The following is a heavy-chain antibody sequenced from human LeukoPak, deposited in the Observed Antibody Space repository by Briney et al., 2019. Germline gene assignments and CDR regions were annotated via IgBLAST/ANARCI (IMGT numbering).Heavy chain of an antibody. CDR2: ITRDGGTT. CDR1: GFXFRDYT. D-gene: IGHD3-16*01. Sequence: GGSLRLSCAASGFXFRDYTIHWVRQGPGRGLEWVSLITRDGGTTMYADSVRGRFTISRDMTKYSLYLQLNTLTTEDTALYYCATERSRYFDFWGQGTLVTVSS. J-gene: IGHJ4*02. CDR3: ATERSRYFDF. V-gene: IGHV3-43*01.